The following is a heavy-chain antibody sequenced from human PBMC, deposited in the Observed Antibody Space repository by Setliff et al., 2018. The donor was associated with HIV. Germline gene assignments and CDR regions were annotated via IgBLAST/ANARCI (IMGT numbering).Heavy chain of an antibody. CDR2: ISAYNGNT. D-gene: IGHD6-19*01. V-gene: IGHV1-18*01. J-gene: IGHJ4*02. Sequence: GASVKVSCKASGYTFTSYGISWMRQAPGQGLEWMGWISAYNGNTNYAQKLQGRVTMATDTSTSTAYMELRSLRSDDTAVYYCATARDSGWSPDYWGQGTLVTVSS. CDR1: GYTFTSYG. CDR3: ATARDSGWSPDY.